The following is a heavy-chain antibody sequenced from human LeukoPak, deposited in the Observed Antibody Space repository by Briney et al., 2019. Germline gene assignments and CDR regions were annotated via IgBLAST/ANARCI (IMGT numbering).Heavy chain of an antibody. V-gene: IGHV3-7*04. CDR3: AGGGSDHVWGSYRGDY. Sequence: GGSLRLSCAASGFTFSSYWMSWVRQAPGKGLEWVANIKQDGSEKYYVDSVKGRFTISRDNAKNMVYLQMNSRRAEDTAVYYCAGGGSDHVWGSYRGDYWGQGTQVTVSS. CDR2: IKQDGSEK. D-gene: IGHD3-16*02. J-gene: IGHJ4*02. CDR1: GFTFSSYW.